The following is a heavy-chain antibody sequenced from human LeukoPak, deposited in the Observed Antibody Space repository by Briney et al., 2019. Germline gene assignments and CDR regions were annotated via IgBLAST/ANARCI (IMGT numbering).Heavy chain of an antibody. J-gene: IGHJ4*02. CDR2: MNPNSGNT. Sequence: GASVKVSCKASGYTFTSYDINWVRQATGQGLEWMGWMNPNSGNTGYAQKFQGRVTMTRNTSISTAYMELRSLRSDDTAVYYCARERYSSSSPGSDYWGQGTLVTVSS. CDR1: GYTFTSYD. V-gene: IGHV1-8*01. D-gene: IGHD6-6*01. CDR3: ARERYSSSSPGSDY.